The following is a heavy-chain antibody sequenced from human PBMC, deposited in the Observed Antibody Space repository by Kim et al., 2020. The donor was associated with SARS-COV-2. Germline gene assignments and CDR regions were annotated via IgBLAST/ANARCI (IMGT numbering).Heavy chain of an antibody. CDR3: ARDWDTIFGVVSEPKEPTAEDYYYYYGMDV. Sequence: SVKVSCKASGGTFSSYAISWVRQAPGQGLEWMGRIIPILGIANYAQKFQGRVTITADKSTSTAYMELSSLRSEDTAVYYCARDWDTIFGVVSEPKEPTAEDYYYYYGMDVWGQGTTVTVSS. D-gene: IGHD3-3*01. V-gene: IGHV1-69*04. CDR1: GGTFSSYA. CDR2: IIPILGIA. J-gene: IGHJ6*02.